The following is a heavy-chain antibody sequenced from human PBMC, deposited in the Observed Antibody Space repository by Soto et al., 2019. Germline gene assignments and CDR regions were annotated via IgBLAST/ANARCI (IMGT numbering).Heavy chain of an antibody. CDR2: NYHSGST. J-gene: IGHJ4*02. Sequence: QLQLQESGSGLVKPSPTMSLTCAVSGGSISSGGYSWGWIRQPPGMGLEWIGYNYHSGSTYYNPSLKSRVTISVDRSKNQFSLKLSSVTAVDTAVYYCARVPYYWGQGTLVTVSS. CDR1: GGSISSGGYS. V-gene: IGHV4-30-2*01. CDR3: ARVPYY.